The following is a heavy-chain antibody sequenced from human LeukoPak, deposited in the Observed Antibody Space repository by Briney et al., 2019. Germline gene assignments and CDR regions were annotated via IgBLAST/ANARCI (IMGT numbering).Heavy chain of an antibody. D-gene: IGHD3-16*01. CDR2: IIPLLGIT. Sequence: ASVKVSCKASGGTFSSYAMNWVRQAPGQGLEWVARIIPLLGITNHAQKLQGRVTVTADTSTNTAYMELSSLISDDTAVYYCARARSRITFGGIGHAFDIWGQGTLVTVSS. CDR3: ARARSRITFGGIGHAFDI. V-gene: IGHV1-69*04. CDR1: GGTFSSYA. J-gene: IGHJ3*02.